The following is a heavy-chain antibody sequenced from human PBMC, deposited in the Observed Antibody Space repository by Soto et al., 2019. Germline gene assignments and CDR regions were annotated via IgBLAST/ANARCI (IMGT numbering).Heavy chain of an antibody. J-gene: IGHJ4*02. CDR2: ITWNGDNV. CDR3: VKDGKRDFLQGDPFDH. Sequence: PGGSLRLSCAASGLNFDDYAMHWVRQVPGKGREWVSGITWNGDNVAYADSVKGRFTISRDNAKSTLYLQMNSLRVEDTALYYCVKDGKRDFLQGDPFDHWGQGTLVTVSS. V-gene: IGHV3-9*01. CDR1: GLNFDDYA. D-gene: IGHD3-16*01.